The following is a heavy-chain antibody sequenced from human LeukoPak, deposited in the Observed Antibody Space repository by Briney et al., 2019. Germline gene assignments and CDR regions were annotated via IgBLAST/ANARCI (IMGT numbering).Heavy chain of an antibody. CDR2: IYPGDSDT. J-gene: IGHJ4*02. CDR1: GYSFTSYW. Sequence: GESLKISCKGSGYSFTSYWIGWVRQMPGKGLEWMGIIYPGDSDTRYCPSFQGQVTISADKSISTAYLQWSSLKASDTAMYYCARLAVSGYSGYDFKIWGQGTLVTVSS. CDR3: ARLAVSGYSGYDFKI. D-gene: IGHD5-12*01. V-gene: IGHV5-51*01.